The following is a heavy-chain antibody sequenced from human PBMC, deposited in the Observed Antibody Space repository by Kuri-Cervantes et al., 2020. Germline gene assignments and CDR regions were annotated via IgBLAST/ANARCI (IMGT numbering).Heavy chain of an antibody. J-gene: IGHJ6*03. Sequence: SETLSLTCTVSGDSITTHYWSWIRQPPGRGLEWIGYFFYSGSTGYNPSPNSRVTISFETSKNQFSLKLTSVTAADTAVYYCARGRAPHRYYYYMDVWGKGTTVTVSS. CDR3: ARGRAPHRYYYYMDV. CDR1: GDSITTHY. CDR2: FFYSGST. V-gene: IGHV4-59*11.